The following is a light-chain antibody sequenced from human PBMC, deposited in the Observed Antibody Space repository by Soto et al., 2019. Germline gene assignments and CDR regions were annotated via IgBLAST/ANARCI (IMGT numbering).Light chain of an antibody. CDR1: QSISSY. CDR2: AAS. J-gene: IGKJ4*01. V-gene: IGKV1-39*01. Sequence: DIQMTQSPSSLSASVGDRVTLTCRASQSISSYVNWYQQRPGKAPKLLIYAASSLQSGVPSRFSGSGSGTDFTLTISRLQPEDFATYYCQQSYSTPLTFGGGTKVEIK. CDR3: QQSYSTPLT.